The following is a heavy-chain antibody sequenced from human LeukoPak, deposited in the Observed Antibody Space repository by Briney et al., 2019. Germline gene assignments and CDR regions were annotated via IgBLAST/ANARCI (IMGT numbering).Heavy chain of an antibody. J-gene: IGHJ4*02. CDR2: IYHSGST. CDR3: ASLPLRSFGY. D-gene: IGHD4-17*01. V-gene: IGHV4-38-2*01. Sequence: PSETLSLTCAVSGYSISSGYYWGWIRQPPGKGLEWIGSIYHSGSTYYNPSLKSRVTKSVDTSKNQFSLKLSSVTAADTAVYYCASLPLRSFGYWGQGTLVTVSS. CDR1: GYSISSGYY.